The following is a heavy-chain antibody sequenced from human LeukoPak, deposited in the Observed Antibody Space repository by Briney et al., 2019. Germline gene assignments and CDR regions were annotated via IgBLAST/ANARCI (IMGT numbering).Heavy chain of an antibody. Sequence: GGSLRLSCAASGFTFSSYAMSWVRQAPGKGLEWVSGISDNGGSTYYADSVKGRFTISRDNSKNTLYLQMNSLRAEDTAVYYCAKDASVGHYFDYWGQGTLVTVSS. D-gene: IGHD1-26*01. J-gene: IGHJ4*02. CDR1: GFTFSSYA. V-gene: IGHV3-23*01. CDR3: AKDASVGHYFDY. CDR2: ISDNGGST.